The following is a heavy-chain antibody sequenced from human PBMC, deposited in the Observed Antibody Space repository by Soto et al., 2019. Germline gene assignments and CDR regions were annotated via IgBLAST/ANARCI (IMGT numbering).Heavy chain of an antibody. CDR1: GFTFSSYA. D-gene: IGHD3-3*01. J-gene: IGHJ4*02. CDR2: ISGSGGST. V-gene: IGHV3-23*01. Sequence: EVQLLESGGGLVQPGGSLRLSCAASGFTFSSYAMSWVRQAPGKGLEWVSVISGSGGSTHYVDSVKGRFTISRDNSKNTLYLQMNSLRAEDTAVYYCAKDAGQFLEWFLPFDSWGQGSLVTVSS. CDR3: AKDAGQFLEWFLPFDS.